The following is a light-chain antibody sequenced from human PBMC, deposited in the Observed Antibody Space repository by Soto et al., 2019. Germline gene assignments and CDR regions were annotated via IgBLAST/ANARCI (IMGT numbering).Light chain of an antibody. CDR2: KAS. CDR1: QTISSW. CDR3: QQYNSYLT. Sequence: DIQMTQSPSTLSGSVGDRVTITCRASQTISSWLAWYQQKPGKAPKLLIYKASTLKSGVPSRFSGSGSGTEFTLTISSLQPDDFATYYCQQYNSYLTFGQGTKVDNK. J-gene: IGKJ1*01. V-gene: IGKV1-5*03.